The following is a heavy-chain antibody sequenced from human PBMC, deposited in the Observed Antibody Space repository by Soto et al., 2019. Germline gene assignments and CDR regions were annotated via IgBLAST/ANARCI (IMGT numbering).Heavy chain of an antibody. CDR1: GYSISSGYY. CDR2: IYHSGST. Sequence: SSETLSLTGAVSGYSISSGYYWGCIRQTPGKGLEWIASIYHSGSTYYNPSLKSRVTISVDTSKNQFSLKLTSVTAADTAVYYCARGAATVTPGWFDPWGQGIMVTVSS. J-gene: IGHJ5*02. V-gene: IGHV4-38-2*01. D-gene: IGHD4-17*01. CDR3: ARGAATVTPGWFDP.